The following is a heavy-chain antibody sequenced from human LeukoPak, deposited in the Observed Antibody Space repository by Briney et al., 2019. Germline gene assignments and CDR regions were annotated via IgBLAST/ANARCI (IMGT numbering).Heavy chain of an antibody. V-gene: IGHV4-38-2*02. J-gene: IGHJ3*02. CDR1: GYSISSGYY. Sequence: SETLSLTCTVSGYSISSGYYWGWIRQPPGKGLEWIGSIYHSGSTYYNPSLKSRVTISVDTSKNQFSLKLSSVTAADTAVYYCARPQTRVGSQAVAGSPGAFDIWGQGTMVTVSS. D-gene: IGHD6-19*01. CDR3: ARPQTRVGSQAVAGSPGAFDI. CDR2: IYHSGST.